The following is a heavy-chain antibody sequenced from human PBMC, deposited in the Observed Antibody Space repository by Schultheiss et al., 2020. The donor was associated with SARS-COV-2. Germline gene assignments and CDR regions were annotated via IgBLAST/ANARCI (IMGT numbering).Heavy chain of an antibody. CDR3: ARRGIVVVPADLRNWFDP. Sequence: GSLRLSCTVSGGSISSSSYYWGWIRQPPGKGLEWIGSIYYSGSTYYNPSLKSRVTISVDTSKNQFSLKLSSVTAADTAVYYCARRGIVVVPADLRNWFDPWGQGTLVTVSS. CDR1: GGSISSSSYY. V-gene: IGHV4-39*01. J-gene: IGHJ5*02. CDR2: IYYSGST. D-gene: IGHD2-2*01.